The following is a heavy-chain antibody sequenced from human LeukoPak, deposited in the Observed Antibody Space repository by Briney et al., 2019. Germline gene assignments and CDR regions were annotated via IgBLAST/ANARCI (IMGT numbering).Heavy chain of an antibody. CDR1: GFTFSSYG. V-gene: IGHV3-30*18. CDR3: AKDQFSSSWYNYYGMDV. D-gene: IGHD6-13*01. J-gene: IGHJ6*02. CDR2: ISYDGSNK. Sequence: GGSLRLSCAASGFTFSSYGMHWVRQAPGKGLEWVAVISYDGSNKYYADSVKGRFTISRDNSKNTLYLQMNSLRAEDTAVYYCAKDQFSSSWYNYYGMDVWGQGTTVTVSS.